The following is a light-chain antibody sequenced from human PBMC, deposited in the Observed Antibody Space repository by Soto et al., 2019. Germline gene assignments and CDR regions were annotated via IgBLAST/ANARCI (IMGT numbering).Light chain of an antibody. J-gene: IGKJ4*01. CDR2: ATF. V-gene: IGKV1-27*01. CDR1: QGIAPY. Sequence: DVQMTQSPSSLSAFVGDRVTITCRASQGIAPYLAWFQQKPGKVPKLLIYATFTLQSGVPSRFSGSGSGTDFTLTINSLQPEDVGTYYCQKYNSAPLTFGGGTKVEIK. CDR3: QKYNSAPLT.